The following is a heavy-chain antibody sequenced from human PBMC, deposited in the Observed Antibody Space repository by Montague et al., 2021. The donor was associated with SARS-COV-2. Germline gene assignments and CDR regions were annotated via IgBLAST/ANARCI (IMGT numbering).Heavy chain of an antibody. Sequence: SLRLSCAASGFTFSSYSMNWVRQAPGKGLEWVSSISSSSSYIYYADSVKGRFTISRDNAKNSLYLQMNSLRAEDTAVYYCARDSAPLVRGGPPEPWGQGTLVTVSS. CDR1: GFTFSSYS. V-gene: IGHV3-21*01. J-gene: IGHJ5*02. CDR3: ARDSAPLVRGGPPEP. D-gene: IGHD3-10*01. CDR2: ISSSSSYI.